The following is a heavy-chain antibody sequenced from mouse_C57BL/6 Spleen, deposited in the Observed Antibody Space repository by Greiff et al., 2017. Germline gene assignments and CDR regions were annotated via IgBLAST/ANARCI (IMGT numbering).Heavy chain of an antibody. CDR1: GYTFTSYW. Sequence: QVQLQQPGTELVKPGASVKLSCKASGYTFTSYWMHWVKQRPGQGLEWIGNINPSNGGTNYNEKFKSKATLTVDKSSSTAYMQLSSLTSEDSAVYSCAREIYYYGSSYDAMDYWGQGTSVTVSS. CDR3: AREIYYYGSSYDAMDY. V-gene: IGHV1-53*01. D-gene: IGHD1-1*01. CDR2: INPSNGGT. J-gene: IGHJ4*01.